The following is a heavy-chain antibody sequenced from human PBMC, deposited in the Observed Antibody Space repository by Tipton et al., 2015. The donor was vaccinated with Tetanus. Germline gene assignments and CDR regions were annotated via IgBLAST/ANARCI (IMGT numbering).Heavy chain of an antibody. Sequence: QLVQSGPEVKKPGASMKVSCKASGYTFTRNAMHWVRQAPGRRLEWMGWIYTNNGNTVYSQSFQGRVTITRDTSATTAYMEPSSLRSEDTAVYYCARGFDGGFAYWGQGPLVTVSS. CDR3: ARGFDGGFAY. CDR2: IYTNNGNT. D-gene: IGHD3-9*01. V-gene: IGHV1-3*04. CDR1: GYTFTRNA. J-gene: IGHJ4*02.